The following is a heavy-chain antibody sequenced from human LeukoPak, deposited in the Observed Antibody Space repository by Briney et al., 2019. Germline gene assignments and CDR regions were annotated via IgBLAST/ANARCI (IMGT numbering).Heavy chain of an antibody. J-gene: IGHJ3*02. Sequence: SVKVSCKASGGTFSSYAISWVRQAPGQGLEWMGGIIPIFGTANYAQKFQGRVTITTDESTSTAYMELSSLRSEDTAVYYCARPGLLGYCSSTSCYGAFDIWGQGTMVTVSS. V-gene: IGHV1-69*05. CDR2: IIPIFGTA. CDR3: ARPGLLGYCSSTSCYGAFDI. D-gene: IGHD2-2*01. CDR1: GGTFSSYA.